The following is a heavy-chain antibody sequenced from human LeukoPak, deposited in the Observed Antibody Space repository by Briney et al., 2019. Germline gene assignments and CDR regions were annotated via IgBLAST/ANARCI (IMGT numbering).Heavy chain of an antibody. D-gene: IGHD3-9*01. Sequence: GGSLRLSCAASGFTFSSYSMNWVRQAPGKGLEWVSSISSSSSYIYYADSVKGRFTISRDNAKNSLYLQMNSLRAEDTAVYYCAKDLTTGYYLYYFDYWGQGTLVTVSS. V-gene: IGHV3-21*04. CDR3: AKDLTTGYYLYYFDY. CDR1: GFTFSSYS. CDR2: ISSSSSYI. J-gene: IGHJ4*02.